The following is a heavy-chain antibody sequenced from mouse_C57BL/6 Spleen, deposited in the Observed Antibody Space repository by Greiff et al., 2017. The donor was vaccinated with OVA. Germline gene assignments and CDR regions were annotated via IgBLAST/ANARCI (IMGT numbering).Heavy chain of an antibody. CDR2: IWSGGST. CDR1: GFSLTSYG. D-gene: IGHD1-1*01. CDR3: ASTVVATDWYFDV. Sequence: QVQLKESGPGLVQPSQSLSITCTVSGFSLTSYGVHWVRQSPGKGLEWLGVIWSGGSTDYNAAFISRLSISKDNSKSQVFFKMNRLQADDTAIYDCASTVVATDWYFDVWGTGTTVTVSS. V-gene: IGHV2-2*01. J-gene: IGHJ1*03.